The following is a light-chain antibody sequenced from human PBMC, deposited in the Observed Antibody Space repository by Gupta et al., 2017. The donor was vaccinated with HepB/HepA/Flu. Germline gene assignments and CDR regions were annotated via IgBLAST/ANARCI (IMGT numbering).Light chain of an antibody. CDR2: DVN. CDR3: SSDADSNNYV. J-gene: IGLJ1*01. CDR1: SRDVGSYNF. V-gene: IGLV2-8*01. Sequence: SALTQPPSASGAPGPSVTIPWTGTSRDVGSYNFVSWYQQHPHKAHKLILYDVNKRPSGVPDRFSGSKSGNTASLTVSGLQEEEEADYYCSSDADSNNYVFGTGTWVTVL.